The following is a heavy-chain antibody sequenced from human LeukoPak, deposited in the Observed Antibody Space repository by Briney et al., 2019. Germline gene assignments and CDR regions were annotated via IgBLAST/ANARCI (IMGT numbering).Heavy chain of an antibody. CDR3: AGPSGYSYGFFY. V-gene: IGHV3-21*01. CDR2: TSSSSSYI. D-gene: IGHD5-18*01. CDR1: GFTFGSYS. J-gene: IGHJ4*02. Sequence: GGSLRLSCAASGFTFGSYSMNWVRQAPGKGLEWVSSTSSSSSYIYYADSVKGRFTISRDNAKNSLYLQMNSLRAEDTAVYYCAGPSGYSYGFFYWGQGTLVTVSS.